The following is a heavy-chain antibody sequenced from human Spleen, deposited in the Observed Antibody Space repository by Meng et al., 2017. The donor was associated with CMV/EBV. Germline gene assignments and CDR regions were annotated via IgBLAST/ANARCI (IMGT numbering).Heavy chain of an antibody. CDR2: IYYSGST. CDR1: GGSISSYY. D-gene: IGHD1-26*01. J-gene: IGHJ1*01. V-gene: IGHV4-59*01. CDR3: ARDRERFQH. Sequence: GSLRLSCTVSGGSISSYYWSWIRQPPGKGLEWIGYIYYSGSTNYNPSLKSRVTISVDTSKNQFSLKLSSVTAADTAVYYCARDRERFQHWGQGTLVTVSS.